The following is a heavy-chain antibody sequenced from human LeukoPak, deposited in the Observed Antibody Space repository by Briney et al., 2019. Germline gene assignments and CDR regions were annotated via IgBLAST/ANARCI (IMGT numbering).Heavy chain of an antibody. CDR3: TRASWGSAFDP. CDR2: INPNSGDT. D-gene: IGHD7-27*01. Sequence: ASVKVSCKASGYTFTGYYIHWVRQAPGQGLEWMGWINPNSGDTNYAHKLQGRVTMTSDTSISTAYLELSRLTSDDTAVYYCTRASWGSAFDPWGQGTLVPVSS. CDR1: GYTFTGYY. J-gene: IGHJ5*02. V-gene: IGHV1-2*02.